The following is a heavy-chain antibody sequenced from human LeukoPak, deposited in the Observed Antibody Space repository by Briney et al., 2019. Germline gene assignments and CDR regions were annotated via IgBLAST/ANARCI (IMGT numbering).Heavy chain of an antibody. Sequence: PSETLSLTCAVYGGSFSGYYWSWIRQPPGKGLEWLGEINHSGSTNYNPSLKSRVTISVDTSKNQFSLKLSSVTAADTAVYYCARAPPRDYGSGSCIRGVDYWGQGTLVTVSS. CDR2: INHSGST. V-gene: IGHV4-34*01. J-gene: IGHJ4*02. D-gene: IGHD3-10*01. CDR1: GGSFSGYY. CDR3: ARAPPRDYGSGSCIRGVDY.